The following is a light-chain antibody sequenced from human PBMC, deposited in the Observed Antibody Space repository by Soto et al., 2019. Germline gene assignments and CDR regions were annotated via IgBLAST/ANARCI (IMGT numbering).Light chain of an antibody. CDR1: SSDVGGYNY. CDR3: SSYTSSSTL. V-gene: IGLV2-14*01. Sequence: QSVLTQPASVSGSPGQSITISCTGTSSDVGGYNYVSWYQQHPGKAPKLMIYAVTDRPSGVSSRFSGSKSGNTASLTISGLQAEDEADYYCSSYTSSSTLFXTGTKGTVL. J-gene: IGLJ1*01. CDR2: AVT.